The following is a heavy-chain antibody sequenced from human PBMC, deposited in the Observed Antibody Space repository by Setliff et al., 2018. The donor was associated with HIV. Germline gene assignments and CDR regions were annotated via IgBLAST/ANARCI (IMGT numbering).Heavy chain of an antibody. D-gene: IGHD6-13*01. V-gene: IGHV1-69*13. CDR3: AKHTAIAAAGRD. CDR2: IMPIFGTA. J-gene: IGHJ4*02. CDR1: GGSFSSYG. Sequence: ASVKVSCKASGGSFSSYGLSWVRQAPGQGLEWMGSIMPIFGTANYAQKFQGRVTITADESTSTAYMELSSLRSEDTAVYYCAKHTAIAAAGRDWGQGTLVTVSS.